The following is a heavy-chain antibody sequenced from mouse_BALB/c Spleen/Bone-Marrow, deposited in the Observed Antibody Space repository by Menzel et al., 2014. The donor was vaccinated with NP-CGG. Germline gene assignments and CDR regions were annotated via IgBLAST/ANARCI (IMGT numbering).Heavy chain of an antibody. CDR1: GFSLTTYG. CDR3: RSGSSSAYYYAMDY. J-gene: IGHJ4*01. D-gene: IGHD1-1*01. V-gene: IGHV2-5*01. CDR2: ICTGGST. Sequence: QVQLQQSGPRLVQPSQSLYISCTASGFSLTTYGVHWVRQSPGMGLEWLGEICTGGSTDYNAAFMSKLISTKDNSKSQIFFKMNSLQVDDTAIYYYRSGSSSAYYYAMDYWGQGTSVTVSS.